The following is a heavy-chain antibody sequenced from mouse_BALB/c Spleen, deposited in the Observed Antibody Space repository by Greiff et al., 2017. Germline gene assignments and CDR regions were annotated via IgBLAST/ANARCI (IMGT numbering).Heavy chain of an antibody. Sequence: VMLVESGAELVRPGTSVKVSCKASGYAFTNYLIEWVKQRPGQGLEWIGVINPGSGGTNYNEKFKGKATLTVDKSSSTAYMQLSSPTSEDSAVFYCARVLLGTGMDYWGQGTSVTVSS. D-gene: IGHD1-1*01. CDR1: GYAFTNYL. J-gene: IGHJ4*01. CDR2: INPGSGGT. V-gene: IGHV1-54*01. CDR3: ARVLLGTGMDY.